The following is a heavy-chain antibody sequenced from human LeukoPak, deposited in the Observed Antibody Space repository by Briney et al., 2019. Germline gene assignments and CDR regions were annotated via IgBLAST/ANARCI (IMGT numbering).Heavy chain of an antibody. Sequence: GASVKVSCRASGYTFSSFDINWVRQAPGQGLEWMGWMNPNSGNSGFAQKFQGRVIMTRNTSIATAYMEVTNLRFDDTAVDYRVDPDRWGQGTLVTVSS. CDR2: MNPNSGNS. V-gene: IGHV1-8*01. J-gene: IGHJ1*01. D-gene: IGHD3-22*01. CDR1: GYTFSSFD. CDR3: VDPDR.